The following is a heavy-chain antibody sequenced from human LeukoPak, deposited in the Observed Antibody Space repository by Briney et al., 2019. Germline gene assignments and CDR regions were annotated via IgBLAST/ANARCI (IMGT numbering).Heavy chain of an antibody. CDR2: ISGSGGST. CDR1: GLTFTSYA. CDR3: AKEETAYCGGDCYRSAFDI. J-gene: IGHJ3*02. V-gene: IGHV3-23*01. D-gene: IGHD2-21*02. Sequence: GGSLRLSCAASGLTFTSYAMSWVRQAPGKGLKWVSAISGSGGSTYYADSVKGRFTISRDNSKNTLYLQMNSLRAEDTAVYYCAKEETAYCGGDCYRSAFDIWGQGTMVTVSS.